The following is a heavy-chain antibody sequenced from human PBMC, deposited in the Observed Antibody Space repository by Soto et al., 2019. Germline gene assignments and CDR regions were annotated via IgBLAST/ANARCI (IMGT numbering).Heavy chain of an antibody. J-gene: IGHJ3*02. CDR2: TYYRSKWYY. Sequence: PSQTLSLTCAITGDSVSSNSAGWSWVRQSPSRGLEWLGRTYYRSKWYYEYAVSVRGRITINPDTSKNQYSLKLSSVTAADTAVYYCARGARLLWFGENDAFDIWGQGTMVTVS. D-gene: IGHD3-10*01. CDR1: GDSVSSNSAG. V-gene: IGHV6-1*01. CDR3: ARGARLLWFGENDAFDI.